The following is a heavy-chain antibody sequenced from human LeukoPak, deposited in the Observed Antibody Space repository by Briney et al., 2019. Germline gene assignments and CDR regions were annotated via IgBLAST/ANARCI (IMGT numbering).Heavy chain of an antibody. CDR3: AKGVRSGTYYNSFDP. V-gene: IGHV3-43*02. CDR2: ISGDGDNT. D-gene: IGHD1-26*01. CDR1: GFTVSTNY. Sequence: GGSLRLSRAVSGFTVSTNYMSWVRQAPGKGLEWISLISGDGDNTYYADSVKGRFTISRDNSKNSLYLQMSSLRAEDTALYYCAKGVRSGTYYNSFDPWGQGTLVTVSS. J-gene: IGHJ5*02.